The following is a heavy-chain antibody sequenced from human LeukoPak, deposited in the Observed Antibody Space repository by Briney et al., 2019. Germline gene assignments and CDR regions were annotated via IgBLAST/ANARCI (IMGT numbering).Heavy chain of an antibody. CDR3: ARGYGDYVRDNAFDI. D-gene: IGHD4-17*01. V-gene: IGHV3-23*01. J-gene: IGHJ3*02. Sequence: PGGSLRLSCAASGFTFSSYGMSWVRQAPGKGLEWVSAISGSGGSTYYADSVKGRFTISRDNSKNTPYLQMNSLRAEHTAVYYCARGYGDYVRDNAFDIWGQGTMVTVSS. CDR2: ISGSGGST. CDR1: GFTFSSYG.